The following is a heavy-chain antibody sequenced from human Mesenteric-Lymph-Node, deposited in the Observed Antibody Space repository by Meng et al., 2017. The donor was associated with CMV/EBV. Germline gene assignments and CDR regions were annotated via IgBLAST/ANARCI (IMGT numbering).Heavy chain of an antibody. CDR2: INPNSGGT. CDR1: YPFTGYY. CDR3: AREVRYYYDSSGYYYDY. J-gene: IGHJ4*02. D-gene: IGHD3-22*01. Sequence: YPFTGYYMHWVRQAPGQGLEWMGRINPNSGGTNYAQKFQGRVTMTRDTSISTAYMELSRLRSDDTAVYYCAREVRYYYDSSGYYYDYWGQGTLVTVSS. V-gene: IGHV1-2*06.